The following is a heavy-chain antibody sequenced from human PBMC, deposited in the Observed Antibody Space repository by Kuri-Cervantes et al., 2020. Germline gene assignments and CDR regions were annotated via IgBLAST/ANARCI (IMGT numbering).Heavy chain of an antibody. CDR2: ILPGGTLT. CDR1: GYTFTDYW. V-gene: IGHV1-46*01. J-gene: IGHJ4*01. CDR3: ARYDSYGNVYFDY. Sequence: QVMLQQSGAELVKPGASVKFSCKAPGYTFTDYWIGWEKQRPGLGLEWIGEILPGGTLTNYNENFKGKATLTAEKSPNTAYMQFSSLTAEDSAIYYCARYDSYGNVYFDYWGQGTTLTVSS. D-gene: IGHD3-16*01.